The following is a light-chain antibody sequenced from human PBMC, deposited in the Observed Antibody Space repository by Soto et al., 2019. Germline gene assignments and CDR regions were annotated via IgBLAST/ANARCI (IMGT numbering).Light chain of an antibody. J-gene: IGKJ5*01. CDR3: LQARQTPPT. Sequence: DIVMTQSPLSLPVTPGEPASISFRSCQGLLHSNGNKYLNWDLEKPGQAPQLLIYLGSNRASGDPDRFSGSGSGTDFTLKISRVEAEDVGVYYCLQARQTPPTFGQGTRLEIK. CDR2: LGS. CDR1: QGLLHSNGNKY. V-gene: IGKV2-28*01.